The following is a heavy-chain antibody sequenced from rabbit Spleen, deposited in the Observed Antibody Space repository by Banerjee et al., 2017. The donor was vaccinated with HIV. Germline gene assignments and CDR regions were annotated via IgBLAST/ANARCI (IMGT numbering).Heavy chain of an antibody. D-gene: IGHD1-1*01. V-gene: IGHV1S45*01. J-gene: IGHJ6*01. CDR2: IAGDSSGFT. Sequence: QEQLEESGGDLVKPGASLTLTCTASGFSFSSSDYMCWVRQAPGKGLEWISCIAGDSSGFTYSATWAKGRFTCSKASSTTVTLQMTSLTAADTATYFCARDTSSSFSSYGMDLWGPGTLVTVS. CDR3: ARDTSSSFSSYGMDL. CDR1: GFSFSSSDY.